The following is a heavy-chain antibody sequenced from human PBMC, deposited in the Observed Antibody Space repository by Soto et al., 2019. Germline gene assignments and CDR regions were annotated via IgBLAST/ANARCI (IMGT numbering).Heavy chain of an antibody. Sequence: PSETLSLTCAVSGGSISSSSYYWGWIRQPPGKGLEWIGSIYYSGSTYYNPSLKSRVTISVDTSKNQFSLKLSSVTAADTAVYYCARAVELLNWFDPWGQGTLVTVSS. D-gene: IGHD1-26*01. J-gene: IGHJ5*02. V-gene: IGHV4-39*07. CDR1: GGSISSSSYY. CDR3: ARAVELLNWFDP. CDR2: IYYSGST.